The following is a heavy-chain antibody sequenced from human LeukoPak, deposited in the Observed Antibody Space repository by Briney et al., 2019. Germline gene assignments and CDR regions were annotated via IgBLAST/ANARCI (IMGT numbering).Heavy chain of an antibody. CDR1: GFTFSSYW. CDR3: AKAFVGCGSASCYDY. V-gene: IGHV3-7*01. CDR2: IKQDGSEK. D-gene: IGHD2-2*01. Sequence: GGSLRLSCAASGFTFSSYWMSWARQAPGKALEWVANIKQDGSEKYYVDSVKGRFTISRDNAKNSLYLQMNSLRAEDTAVYYCAKAFVGCGSASCYDYWGQGTLVTVSS. J-gene: IGHJ4*02.